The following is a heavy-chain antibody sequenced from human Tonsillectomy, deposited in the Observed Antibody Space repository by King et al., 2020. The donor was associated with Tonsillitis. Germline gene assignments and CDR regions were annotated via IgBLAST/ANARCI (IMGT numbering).Heavy chain of an antibody. CDR3: TKDLGSAYDDY. CDR1: GSTFSSYT. CDR2: ISGGGDRT. Sequence: VQLVESGGGLVQPGGSLRLSCAASGSTFSSYTMIWVRQSPGKGLEWVSAISGGGDRTYYADSVKGRFTISRDNSKNTLYLQMNSLRAEDMALYYCTKDLGSAYDDYGGQGTLVPVSS. V-gene: IGHV3-23*04. J-gene: IGHJ4*02. D-gene: IGHD5-12*01.